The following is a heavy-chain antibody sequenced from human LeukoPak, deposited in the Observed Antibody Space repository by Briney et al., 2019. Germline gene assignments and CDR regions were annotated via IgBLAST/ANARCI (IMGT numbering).Heavy chain of an antibody. D-gene: IGHD3-22*01. CDR1: GGSFSGYY. Sequence: PSETLSLTCAVYGGSFSGYYWSWIRQPPGKGLEWIGEINHSGSTNYNPSLKSRVTISVDTSKNQFSLKLSSVTAADTAVYYCARSKYYYDSSGTLYYFDYWGQGTLVTVSS. J-gene: IGHJ4*02. CDR3: ARSKYYYDSSGTLYYFDY. CDR2: INHSGST. V-gene: IGHV4-34*01.